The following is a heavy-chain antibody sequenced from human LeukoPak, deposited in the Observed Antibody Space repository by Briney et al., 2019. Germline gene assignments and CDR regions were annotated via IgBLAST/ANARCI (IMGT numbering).Heavy chain of an antibody. V-gene: IGHV3-53*01. D-gene: IGHD3-22*01. Sequence: GGSLRLSCAASGFTFSTNYMSWVRQAPGKGLEWVSVIYSGGSPYYADSVKGRFTISRDNSKNTLYLQMNSLRAEDTPVYYCARDLNYYDSSGYGHWGQGTLVTVSS. CDR1: GFTFSTNY. J-gene: IGHJ4*02. CDR3: ARDLNYYDSSGYGH. CDR2: IYSGGSP.